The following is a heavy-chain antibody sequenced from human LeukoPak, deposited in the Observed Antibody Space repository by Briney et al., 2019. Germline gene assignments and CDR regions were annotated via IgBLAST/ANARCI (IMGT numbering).Heavy chain of an antibody. J-gene: IGHJ4*02. CDR2: IRYDGSNK. CDR3: AKDGGYCSGGSCPRSSTPFDY. Sequence: PGGSLRLSCAASGLTFSSYGMHWVRQAPGKGLEWVAFIRYDGSNKYYADSVKGRFTISRDNSKNTLYLQMNSLRAEDTAVYYCAKDGGYCSGGSCPRSSTPFDYWGQGTLATVSS. D-gene: IGHD2-15*01. V-gene: IGHV3-30*02. CDR1: GLTFSSYG.